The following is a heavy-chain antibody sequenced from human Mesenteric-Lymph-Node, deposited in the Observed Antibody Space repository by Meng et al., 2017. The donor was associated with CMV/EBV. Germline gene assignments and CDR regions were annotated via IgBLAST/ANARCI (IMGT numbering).Heavy chain of an antibody. J-gene: IGHJ4*02. CDR2: ISSSGYI. CDR1: GFTFSSST. D-gene: IGHD3-22*01. V-gene: IGHV3-21*01. Sequence: GESLKISCATSGFTFSSSTMNWVRQAPGKGLEWVSSISSSGYINNADSVKGRFTISRDNAKNSLYLQMNSLSAEDTAVYYCAREQPLDGYYFDWWGQGTLVTVSS. CDR3: AREQPLDGYYFDW.